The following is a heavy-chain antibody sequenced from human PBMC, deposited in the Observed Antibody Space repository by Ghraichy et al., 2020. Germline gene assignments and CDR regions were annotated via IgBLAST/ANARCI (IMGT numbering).Heavy chain of an antibody. Sequence: LSLTCAASGFTFGSYAMRWVRQTPGKGLEWVSAISKSADDTYYADSVRGRFTISRDNAKNTLYLHMDSLRAEDSAVYYCAKTASPHYYFMDVWGKGTTVTVSS. J-gene: IGHJ6*03. CDR2: ISKSADDT. CDR3: AKTASPHYYFMDV. CDR1: GFTFGSYA. D-gene: IGHD2-21*02. V-gene: IGHV3-23*01.